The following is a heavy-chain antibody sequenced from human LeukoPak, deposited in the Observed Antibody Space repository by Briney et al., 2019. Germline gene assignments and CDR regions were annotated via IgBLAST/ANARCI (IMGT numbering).Heavy chain of an antibody. CDR3: ARDTKYAFDN. CDR2: IGISSGNT. D-gene: IGHD2-2*01. Sequence: PGGSLTLSCAASGFTFSSYSMNWVRQAPGEGLEWISYIGISSGNTKYADSVKGRFTISGDKAKNPVYLQMNSLRVEDTAVYYCARDTKYAFDNWGQGTLVTVSS. V-gene: IGHV3-21*05. CDR1: GFTFSSYS. J-gene: IGHJ4*02.